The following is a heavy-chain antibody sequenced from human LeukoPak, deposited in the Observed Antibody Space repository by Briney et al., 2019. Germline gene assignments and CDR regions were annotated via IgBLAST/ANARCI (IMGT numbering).Heavy chain of an antibody. J-gene: IGHJ6*02. CDR2: IYSGGST. Sequence: SGGSLRLSCAASGFTVSSNYMSWVRQAPGKGLEWVSVIYSGGSTYYADSVKGRFTISRDNSKNTLYLQMNSLGAEDTAVYYCARDRDTMVRGVAAGYYYGMDVWGQGTTVTVSS. CDR1: GFTVSSNY. V-gene: IGHV3-66*02. D-gene: IGHD3-10*01. CDR3: ARDRDTMVRGVAAGYYYGMDV.